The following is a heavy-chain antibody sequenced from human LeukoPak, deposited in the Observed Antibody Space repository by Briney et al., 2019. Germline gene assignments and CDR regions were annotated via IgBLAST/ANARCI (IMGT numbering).Heavy chain of an antibody. CDR1: GYTFTSYG. J-gene: IGHJ4*02. Sequence: ASVKVSCKASGYTFTSYGISWVRQAPGQGLEWMGWISAYNGNTNYAQKLQGRVTMTTDTSTSTAYMELRSLRSDDTAVYYCARDGGWYYGSGSYYRTSPFDYWGQGTLVTVSS. D-gene: IGHD3-10*01. V-gene: IGHV1-18*01. CDR3: ARDGGWYYGSGSYYRTSPFDY. CDR2: ISAYNGNT.